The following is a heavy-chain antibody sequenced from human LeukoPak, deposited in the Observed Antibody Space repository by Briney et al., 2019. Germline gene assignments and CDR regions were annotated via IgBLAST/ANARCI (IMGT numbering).Heavy chain of an antibody. CDR3: VRQDWGKGFDP. CDR1: GGSISSSSYY. J-gene: IGHJ5*02. V-gene: IGHV4-39*01. D-gene: IGHD7-27*01. Sequence: SETLSLSCTVSGGSISSSSYYWGWIRQPPGKGLEWIGSIYYSGSTYYNPSLKSRVTISVDTSKNQFSLKRSSVTAADTAVYYCVRQDWGKGFDPWGQGTLVTVSS. CDR2: IYYSGST.